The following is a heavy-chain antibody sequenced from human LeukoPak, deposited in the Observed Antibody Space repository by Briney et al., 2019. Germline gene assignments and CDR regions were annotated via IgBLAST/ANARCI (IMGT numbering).Heavy chain of an antibody. CDR1: GYTFTSYY. CDR2: INPSGGST. V-gene: IGHV1-46*01. D-gene: IGHD6-19*01. Sequence: GASVKVSCTASGYTFTSYYMHWVRQAPGQGLEWMGIINPSGGSTSYAQKFQGRVTMTRDTSTSTVYMELSSLRSEDTAVYYCARDRVGQWLVHYSNWFDPWGQGTLVTVSS. CDR3: ARDRVGQWLVHYSNWFDP. J-gene: IGHJ5*02.